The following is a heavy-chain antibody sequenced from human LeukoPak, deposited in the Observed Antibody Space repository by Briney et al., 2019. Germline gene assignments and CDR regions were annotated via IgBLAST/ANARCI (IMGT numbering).Heavy chain of an antibody. V-gene: IGHV3-48*01. CDR3: ARDKVLRYLDWTLMSDAFDI. D-gene: IGHD3-9*01. Sequence: GGSLRLSCAASGFTFSSYSMNWVRQAPGKGLEWVSYISSSSSTIYYADSVKGRFTISRDNAKNSLYLQMNSLRAEDTAVYYCARDKVLRYLDWTLMSDAFDIWGQGTMVTVSS. CDR2: ISSSSSTI. J-gene: IGHJ3*02. CDR1: GFTFSSYS.